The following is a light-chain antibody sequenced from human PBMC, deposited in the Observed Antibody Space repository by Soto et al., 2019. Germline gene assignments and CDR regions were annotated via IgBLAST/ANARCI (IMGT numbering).Light chain of an antibody. CDR3: QAWVTNTHLV. CDR1: KLGDRY. CDR2: QDS. J-gene: IGLJ2*01. Sequence: SYELTQPPSVSVSPGQTASISCSGDKLGDRYVCWYQQKAGQSPVLVMYQDSQRPSGIPERFSGSNSGSTATLTIRGTQAMDEADYYCQAWVTNTHLVFGGGTKLTVL. V-gene: IGLV3-1*01.